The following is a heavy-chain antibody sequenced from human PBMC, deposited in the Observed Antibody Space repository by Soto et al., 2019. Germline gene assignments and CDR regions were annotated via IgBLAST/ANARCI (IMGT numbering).Heavy chain of an antibody. D-gene: IGHD3-16*02. CDR3: ARDSNMITFGGVIGY. V-gene: IGHV1-18*01. CDR1: GYTFTSYG. J-gene: IGHJ4*02. Sequence: ASVKVSCKASGYTFTSYGISWVRQAPGQGLEWMGWISAYNGNTNYAQKLQGRVTMTTDTSTSTAYMELRSLRSDDTAVYYCARDSNMITFGGVIGYWGQGTLVTVSS. CDR2: ISAYNGNT.